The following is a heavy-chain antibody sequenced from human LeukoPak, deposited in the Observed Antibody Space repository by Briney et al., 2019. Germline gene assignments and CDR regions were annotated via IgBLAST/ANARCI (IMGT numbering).Heavy chain of an antibody. Sequence: ASVKVSCKASGYTFTRYDINWVRQATGQGLEWMGWMNPNSGNTGYAQKFQGRVTMTRNTSISTAYMELSSLRSEDTAVYYCARGCSSTRCHSRDFDYWGQGTLVTVSS. V-gene: IGHV1-8*01. CDR1: GYTFTRYD. D-gene: IGHD2-2*01. CDR3: ARGCSSTRCHSRDFDY. J-gene: IGHJ4*02. CDR2: MNPNSGNT.